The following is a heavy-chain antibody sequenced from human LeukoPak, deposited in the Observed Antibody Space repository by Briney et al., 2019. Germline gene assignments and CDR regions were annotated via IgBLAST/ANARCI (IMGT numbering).Heavy chain of an antibody. CDR1: GGSFSGSY. J-gene: IGHJ6*03. Sequence: SEALSVTCAVHGGSFSGSYRSCIRPPPLNGLHLLGEINHSGSTNYNPSLKSRVTLSVDTSKNQFSLKLSPVTAADTAVYYCARHQYSHYYYMDVWGKGTTVTVSS. V-gene: IGHV4-34*01. CDR2: INHSGST. CDR3: ARHQYSHYYYMDV. D-gene: IGHD2-21*01.